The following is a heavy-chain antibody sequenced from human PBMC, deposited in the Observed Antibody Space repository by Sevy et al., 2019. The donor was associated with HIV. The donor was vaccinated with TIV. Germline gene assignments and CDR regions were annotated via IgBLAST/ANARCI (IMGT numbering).Heavy chain of an antibody. Sequence: ASVKVSCKGSGHTLTGLSMHWVRQAPGKGFEWIGRFDPEDGERIYAQKFQGRVTMTEDTSTDTAYMELSSLRSEDTAVYYCSATREYYSDSYGYCDYWGQGTLVTVSS. CDR2: FDPEDGER. D-gene: IGHD3-22*01. V-gene: IGHV1-24*01. CDR1: GHTLTGLS. CDR3: SATREYYSDSYGYCDY. J-gene: IGHJ4*02.